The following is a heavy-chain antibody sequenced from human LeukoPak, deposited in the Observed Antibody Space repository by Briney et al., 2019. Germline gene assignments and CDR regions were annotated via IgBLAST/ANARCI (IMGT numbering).Heavy chain of an antibody. D-gene: IGHD3-22*01. CDR1: GGSITSYY. J-gene: IGHJ4*02. CDR3: ARGFYDSSGYSWPFDY. CDR2: IYSSGST. V-gene: IGHV4-59*01. Sequence: SETLSLTCTVSGGSITSYYWSWIRQPPGKGMEWIGYIYSSGSTNYNPSLESRLTISRDTSKNQFSLKLSSVTAADTAVYYCARGFYDSSGYSWPFDYWGQGTLVTVSS.